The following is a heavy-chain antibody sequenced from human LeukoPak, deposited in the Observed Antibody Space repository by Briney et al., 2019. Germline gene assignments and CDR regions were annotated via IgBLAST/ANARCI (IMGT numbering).Heavy chain of an antibody. V-gene: IGHV3-15*01. CDR3: TVIGYCSGGSCYYDAFDI. CDR2: IKSKTDGGTT. D-gene: IGHD2-15*01. CDR1: GFTFSNAW. J-gene: IGHJ3*02. Sequence: GGSLRLSCAASGFTFSNAWMSWVRQAPGKGLEWVVRIKSKTDGGTTDCAAPVKGRFTISRDDSKNTLYLQMNSLKTEDTAVYYCTVIGYCSGGSCYYDAFDIWGQGTMVTVSS.